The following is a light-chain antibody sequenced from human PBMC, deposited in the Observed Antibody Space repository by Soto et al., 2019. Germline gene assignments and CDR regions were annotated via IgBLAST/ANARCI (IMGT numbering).Light chain of an antibody. J-gene: IGKJ1*01. Sequence: IVMTQSPVTLSVSPGERATLSCRASQSVSNNYLAWYQQKPGQAPRLPIYGASNRATGIPDRFSGSGSGTDFTLTISRLEPEDFAVYYCQQYGSSGTFGQGTKVDIK. CDR3: QQYGSSGT. CDR1: QSVSNNY. CDR2: GAS. V-gene: IGKV3-20*01.